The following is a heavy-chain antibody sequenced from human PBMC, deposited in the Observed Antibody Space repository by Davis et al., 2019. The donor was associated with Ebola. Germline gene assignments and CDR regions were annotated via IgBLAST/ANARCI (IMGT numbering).Heavy chain of an antibody. CDR2: VNDSGGT. J-gene: IGHJ4*02. CDR1: GGSFSAYY. V-gene: IGHV4-34*01. Sequence: PSETLSLTCAVYGGSFSAYYWSWIRQPPGKGLEWIGEVNDSGGTNYNPSPKSRVTISIDKSKNQLSLRLRSVTAADTGVDYFAQPPYSFGPIDYWGQGSLVTVSS. D-gene: IGHD5-18*01. CDR3: AQPPYSFGPIDY.